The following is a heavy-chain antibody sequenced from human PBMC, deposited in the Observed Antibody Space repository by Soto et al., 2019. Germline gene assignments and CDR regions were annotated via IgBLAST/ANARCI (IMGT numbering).Heavy chain of an antibody. CDR2: ISSSSSTI. CDR1: GFTFSSYS. V-gene: IGHV3-48*02. CDR3: ARDDYGGADYFDY. Sequence: EVQLVESGGGLVQPEGPLRLSCTASGFTFSSYSMNWVRQAPGKGLEWVSYISSSSSTIYYADSVKGRFTISRDNAKNSLYLQMNSLRDEDTAVYYCARDDYGGADYFDYWGQGTLVTVSS. D-gene: IGHD4-17*01. J-gene: IGHJ4*02.